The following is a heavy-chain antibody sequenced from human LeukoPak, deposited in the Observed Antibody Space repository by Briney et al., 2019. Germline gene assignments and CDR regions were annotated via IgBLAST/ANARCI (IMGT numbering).Heavy chain of an antibody. D-gene: IGHD3-10*01. Sequence: GASVKVSCKASGYTFTSYDINWVRQATGQGLEWMGWMNPNSANTGYAQKFQGRVTMTRNTSISTAYMELSRLRSDDTAVYYCARTGILWLEFDPWGQGSLVTVSS. CDR2: MNPNSANT. V-gene: IGHV1-8*01. J-gene: IGHJ5*02. CDR1: GYTFTSYD. CDR3: ARTGILWLEFDP.